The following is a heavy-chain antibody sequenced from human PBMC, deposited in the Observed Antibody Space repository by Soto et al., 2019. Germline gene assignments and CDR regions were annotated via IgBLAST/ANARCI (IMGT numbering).Heavy chain of an antibody. CDR2: IIPMFGTP. Sequence: QVQLMQSGAEVKKPGSSVKVSCKASGGSFSSYAINWVRQAPGQGLEWMGVIIPMFGTPNYAQKFQGRVTITADESTNTSYMELGSLRSEDTAVYYCARVIGGSGWYGSFGSWGQGTLVTVSS. CDR3: ARVIGGSGWYGSFGS. D-gene: IGHD6-19*01. J-gene: IGHJ4*02. CDR1: GGSFSSYA. V-gene: IGHV1-69*01.